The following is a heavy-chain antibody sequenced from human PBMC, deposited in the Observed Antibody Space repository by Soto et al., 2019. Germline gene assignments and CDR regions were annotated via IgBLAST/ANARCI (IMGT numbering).Heavy chain of an antibody. CDR2: IYYSGST. Sequence: SETLSLTCTVSGGSISSSSYYWGWIRQPPGRGLEWIGSIYYSGSTYYNPSLKSRVTISVDTSKNQFSLKLSSVTAADTAVYYCARGGPSEAHYYYYGMDVWGQGTTVTVSS. CDR1: GGSISSSSYY. CDR3: ARGGPSEAHYYYYGMDV. V-gene: IGHV4-39*07. J-gene: IGHJ6*02. D-gene: IGHD3-16*01.